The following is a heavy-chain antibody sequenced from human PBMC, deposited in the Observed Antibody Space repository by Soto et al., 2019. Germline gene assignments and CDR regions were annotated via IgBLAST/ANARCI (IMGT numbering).Heavy chain of an antibody. CDR1: GGSFASYW. D-gene: IGHD6-13*01. CDR3: ARHSSSWSTYYYYSYMDV. J-gene: IGHJ6*03. Sequence: GQSLKVSCKGAGGSFASYWIGWVRQMHGKGLEWMGIIYPGDSDTRYSPSFQGQVTISADKSISTAYLQWSSLKASDTAMYYCARHSSSWSTYYYYSYMDVWGKGTTVTVSS. CDR2: IYPGDSDT. V-gene: IGHV5-51*01.